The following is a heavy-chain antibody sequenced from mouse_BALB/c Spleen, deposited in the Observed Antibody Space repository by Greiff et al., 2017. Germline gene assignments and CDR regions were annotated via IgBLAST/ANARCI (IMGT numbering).Heavy chain of an antibody. CDR2: ISYSGST. Sequence: VQLKESGPGLVKPSQSLSLTCTVTGYSITSDYAWNWIRQFPGNKLEWMGYISYSGSTSYNPSLKSRISITRDTSKNQFFLQLNSVTTEDTATYYCARRTGTSYYAMDYWGQGTSVTVSS. J-gene: IGHJ4*01. CDR3: ARRTGTSYYAMDY. CDR1: GYSITSDYA. V-gene: IGHV3-2*02. D-gene: IGHD4-1*01.